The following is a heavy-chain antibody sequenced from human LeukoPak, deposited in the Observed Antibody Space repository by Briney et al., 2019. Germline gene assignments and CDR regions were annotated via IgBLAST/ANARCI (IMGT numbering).Heavy chain of an antibody. V-gene: IGHV3-23*01. D-gene: IGHD3-3*01. J-gene: IGHJ6*02. CDR2: ISGSGGST. CDR3: AKTGGLYYDFWSGYYTSYYYYGMDV. CDR1: GFTFSSYA. Sequence: PGGSLRLSCAASGFTFSSYAMSWVRHAPGKGLEWVSAISGSGGSTYYADSVKGRFTISRDNSKNTLYLQMNSLRAEDTAVYYCAKTGGLYYDFWSGYYTSYYYYGMDVWGQGTTVTVSS.